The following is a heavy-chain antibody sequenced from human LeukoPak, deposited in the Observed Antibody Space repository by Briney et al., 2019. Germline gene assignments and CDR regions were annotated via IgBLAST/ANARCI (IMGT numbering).Heavy chain of an antibody. D-gene: IGHD1-7*01. CDR3: ARDVNYDHHY. J-gene: IGHJ4*02. V-gene: IGHV3-66*01. CDR1: GFTVSNDF. Sequence: GGSLRLSCAASGFTVSNDFISWVRQAPGKGLEWVSVIYSTGHVFYGDSVKGRFTISRDNSKNTVYLQMNGLRAEDTAVYFCARDVNYDHHYWGQGTLVTVSS. CDR2: IYSTGHV.